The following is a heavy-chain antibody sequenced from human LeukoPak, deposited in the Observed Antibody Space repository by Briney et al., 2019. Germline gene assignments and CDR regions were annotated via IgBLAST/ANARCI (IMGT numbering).Heavy chain of an antibody. J-gene: IGHJ4*02. CDR1: GFTFSDYY. CDR3: ARERYSGYDVTFDY. CDR2: ISSSGSTI. D-gene: IGHD5-12*01. V-gene: IGHV3-11*01. Sequence: GGSLRLSCAASGFTFSDYYMSWIRQAPGKGLEWVSCISSSGSTIYYADSVKGRFTISRDNAKNSLYLQMNSLRAEDTAVYYCARERYSGYDVTFDYWGQGTLVTVSS.